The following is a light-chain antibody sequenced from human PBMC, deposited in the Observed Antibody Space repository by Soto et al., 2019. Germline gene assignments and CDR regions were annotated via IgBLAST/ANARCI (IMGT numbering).Light chain of an antibody. CDR2: RTN. Sequence: QTVVTQEPSFSVSPGGTVTLTCGLSSGSVSTNYYPSRYQQTPGQAPRTLIYRTNTRSSGVPDRFSGSILGNTAALTITGAQADDESDYYCVLYMGSVPVFGGGTKLTVL. J-gene: IGLJ2*01. V-gene: IGLV8-61*01. CDR3: VLYMGSVPV. CDR1: SGSVSTNYY.